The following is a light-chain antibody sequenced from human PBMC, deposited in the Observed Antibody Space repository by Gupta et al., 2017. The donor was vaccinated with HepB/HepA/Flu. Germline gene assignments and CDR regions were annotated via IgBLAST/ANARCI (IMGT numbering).Light chain of an antibody. CDR2: AAS. V-gene: IGKV1-39*01. J-gene: IGKJ1*01. CDR3: RQSDSTPRT. CDR1: QSISSY. Sequence: DIHMTQSPSSLSASVGDRVTITCRASQSISSYLNWYQQKPGKAPKLLIYAASSLQSGVPSRFSDSGSGTDLTLTISSLQPEDFATYYCRQSDSTPRTFGQGTKVEIK.